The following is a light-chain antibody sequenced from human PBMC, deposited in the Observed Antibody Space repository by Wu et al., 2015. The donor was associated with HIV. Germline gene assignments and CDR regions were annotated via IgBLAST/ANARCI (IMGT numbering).Light chain of an antibody. CDR2: EAY. V-gene: IGKV3-20*01. CDR3: QQYGSSPIT. J-gene: IGKJ5*01. Sequence: NVLMQSPGTLSVSPGERVTPFCNATQSVGSLGSNWLAWYQHKPGQSPRLLIYEAYKKAAGVSDRFSGAGSGTDFSLTITRLQTDDFGFYFCQQYGSSPITFGPGTRL. CDR1: QSVGSLGSN.